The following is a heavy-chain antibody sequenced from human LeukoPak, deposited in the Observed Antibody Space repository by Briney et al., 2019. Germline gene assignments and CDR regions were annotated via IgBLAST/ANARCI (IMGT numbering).Heavy chain of an antibody. D-gene: IGHD2-2*01. Sequence: PSETLSLTCTVSGGSISSSSYYWGWIRQPPGKGLEWIGCIYYSGSTYYNPSLKSRVTMSADTSKNQFSLKLSSVTAADTAVYYCARDALYCSSSSCYRYWYFDLWGRGTLVTVSS. J-gene: IGHJ2*01. CDR2: IYYSGST. V-gene: IGHV4-39*07. CDR3: ARDALYCSSSSCYRYWYFDL. CDR1: GGSISSSSYY.